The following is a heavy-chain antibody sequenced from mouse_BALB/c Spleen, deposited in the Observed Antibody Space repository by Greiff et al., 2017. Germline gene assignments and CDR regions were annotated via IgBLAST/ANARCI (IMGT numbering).Heavy chain of an antibody. Sequence: VQLQESGPELVRPGVSVKISCKASSYTFTGYAMHWVKQSHAKSLEWIGVISTYYGNTNYNQKFKGKATMTVDKSSSTAYMELARLTSEDSAVYYCARNGYDGGSWFAYWGQGTLVTVSA. D-gene: IGHD2-2*01. V-gene: IGHV1S137*01. CDR1: SYTFTGYA. CDR2: ISTYYGNT. CDR3: ARNGYDGGSWFAY. J-gene: IGHJ3*01.